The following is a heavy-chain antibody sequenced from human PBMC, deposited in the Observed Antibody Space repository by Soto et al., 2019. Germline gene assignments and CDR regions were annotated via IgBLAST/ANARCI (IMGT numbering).Heavy chain of an antibody. CDR2: IYYSGST. Sequence: SETLSLTCTVSGGSISSYYWSWIRQPPGKGLEWIGYIYYSGSTNYNPSLKSRVTISVDTSKNQFSLKLSSVTAADTAVYYCARVHTRQNDSSGYPWGQGTLVTVSS. V-gene: IGHV4-59*01. D-gene: IGHD3-22*01. J-gene: IGHJ5*02. CDR1: GGSISSYY. CDR3: ARVHTRQNDSSGYP.